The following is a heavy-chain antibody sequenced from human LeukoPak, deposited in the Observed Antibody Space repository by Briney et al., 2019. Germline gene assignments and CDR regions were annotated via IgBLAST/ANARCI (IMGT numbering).Heavy chain of an antibody. CDR1: GFIFSTYG. CDR3: ATSLRFFDYFSNLLDY. D-gene: IGHD3-3*01. Sequence: GGSLRLSCVASGFIFSTYGMHWVRQAPGKGLEWVAFIRYDGSNKFYADSVKGRFTISRDNSKNTVYLQMNNLRAEDTAVYYCATSLRFFDYFSNLLDYWGQGTLVTVSS. CDR2: IRYDGSNK. V-gene: IGHV3-30*02. J-gene: IGHJ4*02.